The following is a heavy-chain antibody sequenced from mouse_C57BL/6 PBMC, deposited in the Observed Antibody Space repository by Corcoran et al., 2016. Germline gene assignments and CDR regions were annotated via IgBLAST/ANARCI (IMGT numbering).Heavy chain of an antibody. Sequence: QVQLKQSGAELVRPGASVKLSCKASGYTFTDYYINWVKQRPGQGLEWIARIYPGSGNTYYNEKFKGKATLTAEKSSSTAYMQLSSLTSEDSAVYFSARRGDGYYFDYWGQGTTLTVSS. CDR1: GYTFTDYY. V-gene: IGHV1-76*01. D-gene: IGHD2-3*01. CDR3: ARRGDGYYFDY. J-gene: IGHJ2*01. CDR2: IYPGSGNT.